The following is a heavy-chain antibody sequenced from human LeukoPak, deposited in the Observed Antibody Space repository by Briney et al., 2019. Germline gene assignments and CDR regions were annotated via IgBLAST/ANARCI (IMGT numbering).Heavy chain of an antibody. CDR3: ARHPRRYSYVSGSTEDY. D-gene: IGHD3-10*01. CDR2: IYYSGST. CDR1: GGSISSYY. J-gene: IGHJ4*02. V-gene: IGHV4-59*08. Sequence: SETLSLTCTVSGGSISSYYWSWIRQPPGKGLEWIGYIYYSGSTNYNPSLKSRVTISVDTSKNQFSLKLSSVTAADTAVYYCARHPRRYSYVSGSTEDYGGQGPLVTVSS.